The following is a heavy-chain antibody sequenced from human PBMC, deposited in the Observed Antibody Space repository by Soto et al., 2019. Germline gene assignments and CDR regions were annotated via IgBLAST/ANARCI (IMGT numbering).Heavy chain of an antibody. CDR3: TRQGVLMVYALQIYYMDV. CDR2: MNPNSGNT. J-gene: IGHJ6*03. D-gene: IGHD2-8*01. Sequence: ASVKVSCKASGYTFTSYDINWVRQATGQGLEWMGWMNPNSGNTGYAQKFQGRVTMTRNTSISTAYMKLSSLRSEDTAENNSTRQGVLMVYALQIYYMDVWGKGTRVTVS. CDR1: GYTFTSYD. V-gene: IGHV1-8*01.